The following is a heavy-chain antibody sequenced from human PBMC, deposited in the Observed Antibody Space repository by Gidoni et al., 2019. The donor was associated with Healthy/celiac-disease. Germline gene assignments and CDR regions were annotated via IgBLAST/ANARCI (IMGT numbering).Heavy chain of an antibody. V-gene: IGHV4-34*01. CDR1: GSFSGYY. CDR2: INHSGST. Sequence: GSFSGYYWSWIRQPPGKGLEWIGEINHSGSTNYNPSLKSRVTISVDTSKNQFSLKLSSVTAADTAVYYCARVSIVGATTPYYFDYWGQGTLVTVSS. J-gene: IGHJ4*02. CDR3: ARVSIVGATTPYYFDY. D-gene: IGHD1-26*01.